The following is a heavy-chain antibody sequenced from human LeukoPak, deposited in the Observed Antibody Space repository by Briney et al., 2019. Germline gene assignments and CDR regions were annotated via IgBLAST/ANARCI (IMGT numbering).Heavy chain of an antibody. V-gene: IGHV3-53*01. J-gene: IGHJ4*02. CDR3: ARGPAGYN. Sequence: GGSLRLSCAASGFTASSNHMSWVRQAPGKGLEWVSVIYSGGSTDYADSVKGRFTTSRDNSKNTLYLQMNSLRAEDTAVYHCARGPAGYNWGQGTLVTVSS. CDR2: IYSGGST. CDR1: GFTASSNH. D-gene: IGHD1-1*01.